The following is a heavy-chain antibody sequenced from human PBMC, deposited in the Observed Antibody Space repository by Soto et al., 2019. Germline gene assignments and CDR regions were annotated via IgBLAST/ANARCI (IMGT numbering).Heavy chain of an antibody. V-gene: IGHV4-31*03. CDR1: GGSISSGGYY. D-gene: IGHD3-10*01. Sequence: SETLSLTCTVSGGSISSGGYYWSWIRQHPGKGLEWIWYIYYSGSTYYNPSLKSRVTISVDTSKNQFSLKLSSVTAADTAVYYCASDYPRAGPGSDYYYGMDVWGQGTTVTVSS. J-gene: IGHJ6*02. CDR3: ASDYPRAGPGSDYYYGMDV. CDR2: IYYSGST.